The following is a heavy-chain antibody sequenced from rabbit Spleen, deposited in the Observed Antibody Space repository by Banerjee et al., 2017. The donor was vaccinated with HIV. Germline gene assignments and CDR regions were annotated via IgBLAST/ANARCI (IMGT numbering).Heavy chain of an antibody. CDR3: ARDPVSGGGFYFDL. D-gene: IGHD1-1*01. V-gene: IGHV1S40*01. CDR1: GFSFSDGYY. J-gene: IGHJ4*01. CDR2: IYAGSSAGT. Sequence: QQLVESGGGLVKPGASLTLTCTASGFSFSDGYYMCWVRQAPGKGLEWIACIYAGSSAGTFYASWAKGRFTITRSTSLNTVTLQMTSLTAADTTTYFCARDPVSGGGFYFDLWGPGTLVTVS.